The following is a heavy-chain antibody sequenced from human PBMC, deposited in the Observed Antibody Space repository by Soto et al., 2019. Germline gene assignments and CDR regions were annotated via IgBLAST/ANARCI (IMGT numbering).Heavy chain of an antibody. D-gene: IGHD5-18*01. V-gene: IGHV4-34*01. J-gene: IGHJ4*02. CDR3: ARGSRGYSYGLALGY. CDR2: INHSGST. Sequence: SETLSLTCAVYGGSFSGYYWSWIRQPPGKGLEWIGEINHSGSTNYNPSLKSRVTISVDTSKNQFSLKLSSVTAADTAVYYCARGSRGYSYGLALGYWGQGTLVTVSS. CDR1: GGSFSGYY.